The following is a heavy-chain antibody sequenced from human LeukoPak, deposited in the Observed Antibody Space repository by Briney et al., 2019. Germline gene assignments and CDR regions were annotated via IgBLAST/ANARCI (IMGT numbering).Heavy chain of an antibody. J-gene: IGHJ4*02. V-gene: IGHV4-30-4*08. D-gene: IGHD5-24*01. CDR1: GGSISSYY. CDR3: ARAVWSEMATILDY. Sequence: SETLSLTCTVSGGSISSYYWSWIRQPPGKGLEWIGYIYYSGSTYYNPSLKSRVTLSVDTSKNQFSLKLSSVTAADTAVYYCARAVWSEMATILDYWGQGTLVTVSS. CDR2: IYYSGST.